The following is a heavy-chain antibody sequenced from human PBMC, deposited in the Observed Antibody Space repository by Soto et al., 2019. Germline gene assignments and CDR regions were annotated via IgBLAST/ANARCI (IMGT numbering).Heavy chain of an antibody. J-gene: IGHJ6*02. CDR1: GGSISSSNW. D-gene: IGHD2-21*02. CDR2: IYHSGGT. CDR3: ARAGRDGGYYYYGMDV. V-gene: IGHV4-4*02. Sequence: SETLSLTCAVSGGSISSSNWWSWVRQPPGKGLEWIGEIYHSGGTNYNPSLKSRVTISVDKSKNQFSLKLSSVTAADTAVYYCARAGRDGGYYYYGMDVWGQATTVTLSS.